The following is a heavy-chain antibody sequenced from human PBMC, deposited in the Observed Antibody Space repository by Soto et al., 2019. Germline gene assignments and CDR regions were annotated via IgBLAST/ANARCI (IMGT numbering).Heavy chain of an antibody. CDR1: GASITTSGNT. Sequence: QVQLQESGSGLVKPSQTLSLSCDVSGASITTSGNTWTWVRQPPGKGLEWIGYIYPSGATYYNPSLKTRVTISMERSKNRFSLNVKSATAADTAVYYCARAIFSAVLYIDLWGQGTTITVSS. V-gene: IGHV4-30-2*01. D-gene: IGHD3-3*01. J-gene: IGHJ6*03. CDR2: IYPSGAT. CDR3: ARAIFSAVLYIDL.